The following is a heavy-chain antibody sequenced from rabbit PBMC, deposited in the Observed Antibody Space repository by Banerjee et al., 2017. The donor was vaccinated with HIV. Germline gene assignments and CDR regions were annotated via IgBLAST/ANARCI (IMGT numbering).Heavy chain of an antibody. V-gene: IGHV1S45*01. CDR2: IYTGGGRT. CDR3: ARERDDYGGWDL. D-gene: IGHD2-1*01. CDR1: GFSLSSYY. Sequence: QEQLEESGGDLVKPEGSLTLTCTASGFSLSSYYMCWVRQAPGKGLEWIACIYTGGGRTYYASWAKGRFTISKTSSTTVTLQMTSLTAADTATYFCARERDDYGGWDLWGQGTLVTVS. J-gene: IGHJ6*01.